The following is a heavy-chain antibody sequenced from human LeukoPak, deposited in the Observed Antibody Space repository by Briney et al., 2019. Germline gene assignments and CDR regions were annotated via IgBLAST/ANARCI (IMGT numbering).Heavy chain of an antibody. V-gene: IGHV1-24*01. Sequence: GASVKVSCKVSGYTLTELSMHWVRQAPGKGLEWMGGFDPEDGETIYAQKFQGRVTMTEDTSTDTAYMELSSLRSEDTAVYYCATAPSRSSGYLAPQDYYYYMDVWGKGTTVTVSS. CDR1: GYTLTELS. J-gene: IGHJ6*03. D-gene: IGHD3-22*01. CDR2: FDPEDGET. CDR3: ATAPSRSSGYLAPQDYYYYMDV.